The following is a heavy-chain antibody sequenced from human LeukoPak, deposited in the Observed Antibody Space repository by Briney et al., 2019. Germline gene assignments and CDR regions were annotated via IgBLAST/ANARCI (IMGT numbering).Heavy chain of an antibody. CDR2: IYYSGST. CDR3: AREDARIAAAGTRGTRYFDL. J-gene: IGHJ2*01. D-gene: IGHD6-13*01. Sequence: SEALSLTCTVSGGSISSYHWSWIRQPPGKGLEWIGYIYYSGSTNYNPSLKSRVTISVDTSKNQFSLKLSSVTAADMAVYYCAREDARIAAAGTRGTRYFDLWGRGTLVTVSS. CDR1: GGSISSYH. V-gene: IGHV4-59*01.